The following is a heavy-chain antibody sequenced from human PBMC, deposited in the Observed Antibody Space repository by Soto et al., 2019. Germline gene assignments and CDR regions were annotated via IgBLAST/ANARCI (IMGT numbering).Heavy chain of an antibody. CDR1: GGSISSYY. Sequence: SETLSLTCTVSGGSISSYYWSWIRQPPWKGLEWIGYIYYSGSTNYNPSLKSRVTISVDTPKNQFSLKLSSVTAADTAVYYCARDNNYGSGSPYALASWFDPWGQGTLVTVSS. J-gene: IGHJ5*02. CDR3: ARDNNYGSGSPYALASWFDP. CDR2: IYYSGST. D-gene: IGHD3-10*01. V-gene: IGHV4-59*01.